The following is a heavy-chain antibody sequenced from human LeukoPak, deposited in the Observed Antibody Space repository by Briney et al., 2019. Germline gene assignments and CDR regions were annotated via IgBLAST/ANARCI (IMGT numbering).Heavy chain of an antibody. J-gene: IGHJ4*02. CDR3: ASRIRGNYYGSGRSLDY. CDR2: INHSGST. D-gene: IGHD3-10*01. CDR1: GGSFSGYY. V-gene: IGHV4-34*01. Sequence: PSETLSLTCAVYGGSFSGYYWSWIRQPPGKGLEWIGEINHSGSTNYNPSLKSRVTISVDTSKNQFSLKLSSVTAADTAVYYCASRIRGNYYGSGRSLDYWGQGTLVTVSS.